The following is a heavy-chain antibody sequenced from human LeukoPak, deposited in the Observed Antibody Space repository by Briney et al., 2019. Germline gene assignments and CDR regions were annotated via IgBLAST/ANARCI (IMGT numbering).Heavy chain of an antibody. CDR1: GFTFSDYS. J-gene: IGHJ3*02. CDR3: ARGYGGNWGNGDAFDI. CDR2: ISDDSNYI. V-gene: IGHV3-21*01. D-gene: IGHD4-23*01. Sequence: GGSLRLSCAASGFTFSDYSMNWVRQAPGKGLEWVSSISDDSNYIYYADSVKGRFTISRDNAKNSLYLQMNSLRAGDTAVYYCARGYGGNWGNGDAFDIWGQGTMVTVSS.